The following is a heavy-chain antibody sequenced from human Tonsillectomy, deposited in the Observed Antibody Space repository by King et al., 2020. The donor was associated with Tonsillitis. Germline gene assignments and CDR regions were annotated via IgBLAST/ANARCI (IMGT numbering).Heavy chain of an antibody. J-gene: IGHJ4*02. D-gene: IGHD1-26*01. CDR3: ARLGPYLGATRPFDY. CDR2: IYPGDSDT. Sequence: QLVQSGAEVKKPGESLKISCKGSGYSFTSYWIGWVRQMPGKGLEWMGIIYPGDSDTRYSPSFQGQVPISADKSISPAYLQWGSLKASDTAMYYCARLGPYLGATRPFDYWGQGTLVTVSS. CDR1: GYSFTSYW. V-gene: IGHV5-51*01.